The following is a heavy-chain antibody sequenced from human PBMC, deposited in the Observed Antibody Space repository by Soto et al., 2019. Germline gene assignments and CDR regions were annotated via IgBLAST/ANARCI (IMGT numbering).Heavy chain of an antibody. CDR2: VYTHGST. D-gene: IGHD3-16*01. CDR3: ARDSLGITAAGHY. J-gene: IGHJ4*02. Sequence: SETLSLTCVVSGASIGGYYWSWIRQPAGKGLEWIGRVYTHGSTSYNPSLKSRVTMSLDTSKNRFSLRLSSVTAADTAVYYCARDSLGITAAGHYWGQGTLVTVS. V-gene: IGHV4-4*07. CDR1: GASIGGYY.